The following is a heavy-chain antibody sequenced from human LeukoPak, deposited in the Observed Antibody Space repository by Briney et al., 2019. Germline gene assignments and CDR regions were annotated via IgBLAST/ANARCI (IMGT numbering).Heavy chain of an antibody. CDR2: FDPEDGET. CDR1: GYTLTELS. D-gene: IGHD3-10*01. CDR3: ATGGVLWFGESPNYFDY. V-gene: IGHV1-24*01. Sequence: ASVKVSCKVSGYTLTELSMHWVRQAPGKGLEGMGVFDPEDGETIYAQKFQGRVTMTEDTSTDTAYMELSSLRSEDTAVYYCATGGVLWFGESPNYFDYWGQGTLVTVSS. J-gene: IGHJ4*02.